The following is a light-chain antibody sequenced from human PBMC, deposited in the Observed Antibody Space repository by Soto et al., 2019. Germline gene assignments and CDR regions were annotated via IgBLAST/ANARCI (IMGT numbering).Light chain of an antibody. V-gene: IGKV3D-15*01. CDR3: XXXXXXPXWT. CDR2: GAS. Sequence: EVVLTQSPATLSLSPGERASLSCRASQSVSTNLAWYQQKPGQAPSLLIYGASTRATGIPARFSGSGSATEFTLTISILQSEDFXXXXXXXXXXXPXWTFGQGTKVEIK. J-gene: IGKJ1*01. CDR1: QSVSTN.